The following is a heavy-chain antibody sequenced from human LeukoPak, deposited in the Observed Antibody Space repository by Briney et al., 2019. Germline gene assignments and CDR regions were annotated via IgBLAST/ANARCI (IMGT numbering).Heavy chain of an antibody. CDR2: ISWNSGSI. V-gene: IGHV3-9*01. CDR1: GLTLSAYW. Sequence: PGGSLRLSCAASGLTLSAYWMYWVRQAPGKGLEWVSGISWNSGSIGYADSVKGRFTISRDNAKNSLYLQMNSLRAEDTALYYCAKDKGYSYGYTFDYWGQGTLVTVSS. CDR3: AKDKGYSYGYTFDY. D-gene: IGHD5-18*01. J-gene: IGHJ4*02.